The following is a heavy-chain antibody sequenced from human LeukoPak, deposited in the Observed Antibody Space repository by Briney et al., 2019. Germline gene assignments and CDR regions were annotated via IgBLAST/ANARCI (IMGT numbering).Heavy chain of an antibody. D-gene: IGHD1-26*01. CDR3: ARENRYSGSYFDY. Sequence: QAGGSLRLSCAASGFTFSSYGMHWVRQAPGKGLEWVAVISYDGSNKYYADSVKGRFTISRDNSKNTLYLQMNSLRAEDTAVYYCARENRYSGSYFDYWGQGTLVTVSS. CDR2: ISYDGSNK. J-gene: IGHJ4*02. V-gene: IGHV3-30*19. CDR1: GFTFSSYG.